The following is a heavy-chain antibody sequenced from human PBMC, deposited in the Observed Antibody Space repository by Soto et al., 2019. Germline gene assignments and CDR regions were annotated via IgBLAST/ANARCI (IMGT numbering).Heavy chain of an antibody. D-gene: IGHD2-2*02. CDR3: AGGTMTIHTPLDH. CDR1: GFSFSNSN. CDR2: IYFDGGNK. Sequence: PGGSLRLSCAASGFSFSNSNMHWVRQAPGRGLDWVAGIYFDGGNKYYAESVKGRFTISRDNSKNTLYLQMNSLRAEDTAVYYWAGGTMTIHTPLDHCGQGALVTVSS. V-gene: IGHV3-33*01. J-gene: IGHJ4*02.